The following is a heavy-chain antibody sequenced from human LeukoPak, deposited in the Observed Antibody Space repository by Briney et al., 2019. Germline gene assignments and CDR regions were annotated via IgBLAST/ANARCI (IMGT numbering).Heavy chain of an antibody. V-gene: IGHV3-21*01. D-gene: IGHD3-22*01. CDR3: ARGIHYDDTIGRPDAFDI. Sequence: GGSLRLSCAASGFTVSSNYMSWVRQAPGKGLEWVSSISSSSSYIYYADSVKGRFTISRDNAKNSLYLQMNSLRAEDTAVYYCARGIHYDDTIGRPDAFDIWGQGTMVTVSS. J-gene: IGHJ3*02. CDR1: GFTVSSNY. CDR2: ISSSSSYI.